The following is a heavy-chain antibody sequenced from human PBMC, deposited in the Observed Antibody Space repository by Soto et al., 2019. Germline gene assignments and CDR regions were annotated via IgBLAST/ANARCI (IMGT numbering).Heavy chain of an antibody. V-gene: IGHV3-9*01. J-gene: IGHJ4*02. D-gene: IGHD6-13*01. Sequence: EVQLVESGGGLEHPGRSLRLSCAASGFTFDDYAMHWVRQAPGKGLEWVSGISRDSGSINYADSVKGRFTISRDYAKNSLYLQLYSLKPEDTAFYYCAKEGSSSWTANGGYYFDHWGQGTLVTVSS. CDR2: ISRDSGSI. CDR1: GFTFDDYA. CDR3: AKEGSSSWTANGGYYFDH.